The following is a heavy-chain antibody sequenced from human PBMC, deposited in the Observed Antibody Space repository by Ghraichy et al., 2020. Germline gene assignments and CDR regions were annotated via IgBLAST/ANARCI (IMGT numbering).Heavy chain of an antibody. CDR1: GFTFSSYA. CDR2: VSGSGGST. CDR3: AKLRAIVVVVAATCFDY. D-gene: IGHD2-15*01. V-gene: IGHV3-23*01. Sequence: GGSLRLSCAASGFTFSSYAMSWVRQAPGKGLEWVSAVSGSGGSTYYADSVKGRFTISRDNSKNTLHLQMNSLRAEDTAVYYCAKLRAIVVVVAATCFDYWGQGTLVTVSS. J-gene: IGHJ4*02.